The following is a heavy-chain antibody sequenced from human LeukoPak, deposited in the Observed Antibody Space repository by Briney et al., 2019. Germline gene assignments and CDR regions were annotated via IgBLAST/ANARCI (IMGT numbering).Heavy chain of an antibody. Sequence: GGSLRLSCAASGFSFRNYWMSWARQPPGKGLEWVATIKEDGSEKYYVDSVKGRFTISRDSSKNTLYLQMNALRAEDTAVYYCVRAQYSSASWGQGTLVTVSS. CDR2: IKEDGSEK. CDR3: VRAQYSSAS. V-gene: IGHV3-7*03. J-gene: IGHJ5*02. CDR1: GFSFRNYW. D-gene: IGHD6-19*01.